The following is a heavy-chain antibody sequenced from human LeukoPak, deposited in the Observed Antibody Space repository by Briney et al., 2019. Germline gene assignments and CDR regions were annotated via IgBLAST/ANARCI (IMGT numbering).Heavy chain of an antibody. CDR3: ARRGLYGSSPFDP. CDR2: IYYSGTT. V-gene: IGHV4-39*01. J-gene: IGHJ5*02. Sequence: SETLSLTCTVSGGSISSSSYFWGWIRQPPGKGLEWLGIIYYSGTTYYNPSLKSRVTISVDTPKNQFSLKLSPVTAADTAVYYCARRGLYGSSPFDPWGQGTLVTVSS. D-gene: IGHD2-2*01. CDR1: GGSISSSSYF.